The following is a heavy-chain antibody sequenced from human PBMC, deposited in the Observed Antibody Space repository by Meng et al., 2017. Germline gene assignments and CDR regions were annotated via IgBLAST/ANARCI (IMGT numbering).Heavy chain of an antibody. CDR1: GGTFSSYA. CDR3: ARGGTGEPDKAPDIVVVVAATDANNYYYYGMDV. CDR2: IIPIFGTA. D-gene: IGHD2-15*01. V-gene: IGHV1-69*13. Sequence: SVKVSCKASGGTFSSYAISWVRQAPGQGLEWMGGIIPIFGTANYAQKFQGRVTITADESTSTAYMELSSLRSEDTAVYYCARGGTGEPDKAPDIVVVVAATDANNYYYYGMDVWGQGNTV. J-gene: IGHJ6*01.